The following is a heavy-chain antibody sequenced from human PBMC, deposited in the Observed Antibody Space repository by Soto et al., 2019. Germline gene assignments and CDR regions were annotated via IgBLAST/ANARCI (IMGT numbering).Heavy chain of an antibody. CDR3: ARDFEGFGATNPHYFDY. CDR1: GFTFSGFA. D-gene: IGHD3-10*01. CDR2: ISYDGSNQ. J-gene: IGHJ4*02. V-gene: IGHV3-30-3*01. Sequence: QEQLVESGGGVVQPGRSLRLSCAASGFTFSGFAMHWVRQAPGKGLEWVAVISYDGSNQYHADSVKGRFTISRDNSKNTLYLQINSLRAEDTAVYYCARDFEGFGATNPHYFDYWGQGALVTVSS.